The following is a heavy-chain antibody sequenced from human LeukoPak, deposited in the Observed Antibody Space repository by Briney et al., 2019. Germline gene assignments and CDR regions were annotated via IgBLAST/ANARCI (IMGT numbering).Heavy chain of an antibody. V-gene: IGHV1-58*01. CDR3: AAGVGYTYGLSLGATALIFDS. Sequence: ASVKVSCKASGFTFSGCALHWLRQARGQRLEWIGWIVVGTGKKDYAQRFQERVTITTDMTTSTAYMELSRLRSEDTAVYYCAAGVGYTYGLSLGATALIFDSWGQGTKVTVSA. CDR2: IVVGTGKK. J-gene: IGHJ3*02. D-gene: IGHD5-18*01. CDR1: GFTFSGCA.